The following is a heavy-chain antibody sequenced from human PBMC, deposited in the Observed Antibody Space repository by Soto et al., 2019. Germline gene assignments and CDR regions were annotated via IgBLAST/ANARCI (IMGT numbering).Heavy chain of an antibody. J-gene: IGHJ6*02. D-gene: IGHD6-19*01. CDR2: FDPEDGET. CDR1: GYTLTELS. Sequence: ASVKVSCKVSGYTLTELSMHWVRQAPGKGLEWMGGFDPEDGETIYAQKFQGRVTMTEDTSTDTAYMELSSLRSEDTAVYYCATPTRRQWLDYYSYGMDVWGQGTTVTVSS. CDR3: ATPTRRQWLDYYSYGMDV. V-gene: IGHV1-24*01.